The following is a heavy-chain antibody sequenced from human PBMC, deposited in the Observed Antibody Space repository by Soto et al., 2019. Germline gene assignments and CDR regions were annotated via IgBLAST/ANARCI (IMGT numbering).Heavy chain of an antibody. CDR3: ARDRTITSYSGSNYYFDY. V-gene: IGHV1-18*01. CDR1: GYSFTIYG. Sequence: ASVKGSCKASGYSFTIYGISWVRQAPGQGLEWMGWISAYNGKTNYAQKLQGRVTMTTDTSTSTAYMELRSLRSDDTAVYYCARDRTITSYSGSNYYFDYWGQGTLVTVSS. D-gene: IGHD1-26*01. J-gene: IGHJ4*02. CDR2: ISAYNGKT.